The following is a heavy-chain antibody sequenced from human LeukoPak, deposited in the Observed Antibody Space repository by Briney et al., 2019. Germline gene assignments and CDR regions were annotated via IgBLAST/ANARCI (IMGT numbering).Heavy chain of an antibody. D-gene: IGHD3-10*01. V-gene: IGHV3-74*01. CDR2: LNSDGSGT. CDR3: VRDPGPYYYGSGVHFDY. J-gene: IGHJ4*02. CDR1: GFTFSSYS. Sequence: PGGSLRLSCAASGFTFSSYSMNWVRQAPGKGLVWVSRLNSDGSGTRYADSVKGRFTISRDNAKNTLYLQMNSLRAEDTAVYYCVRDPGPYYYGSGVHFDYWGQGTLVTVSS.